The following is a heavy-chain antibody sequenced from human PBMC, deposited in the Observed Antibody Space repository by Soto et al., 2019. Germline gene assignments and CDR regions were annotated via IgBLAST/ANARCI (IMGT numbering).Heavy chain of an antibody. CDR1: GFSLSTSRVG. J-gene: IGHJ4*02. D-gene: IGHD3-10*02. CDR3: AHAYVGRSLY. CDR2: IYWDDAK. Sequence: QITLKESGPTLVKPTQTLTLTCTFSGFSLSTSRVGVGWIRQPPGKALEWLAVIYWDDAKTSRPALKSRLTITKATSKNQGALTMTNMDPVDTATYYCAHAYVGRSLYWGQGTLVTVSS. V-gene: IGHV2-5*02.